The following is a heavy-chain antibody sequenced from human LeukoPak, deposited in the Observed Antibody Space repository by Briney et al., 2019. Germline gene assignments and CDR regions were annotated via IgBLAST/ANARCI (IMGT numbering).Heavy chain of an antibody. CDR3: AQGSWGDD. Sequence: GVSLRLSCAASGFTFSWYWMSWVRQAPGKGLEWVSTITGGGDSTYYADPVQGRFTISRDNSKNTVYLQMNSLRAEDTAVYYCAQGSWGDDWGQGTLVTVSS. J-gene: IGHJ4*02. CDR2: ITGGGDST. V-gene: IGHV3-23*01. CDR1: GFTFSWYW. D-gene: IGHD3-10*01.